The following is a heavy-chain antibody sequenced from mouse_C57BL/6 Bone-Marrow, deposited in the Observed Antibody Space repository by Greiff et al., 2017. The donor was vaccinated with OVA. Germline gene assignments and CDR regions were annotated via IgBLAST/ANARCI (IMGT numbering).Heavy chain of an antibody. CDR2: IHPNSGST. J-gene: IGHJ1*03. D-gene: IGHD2-12*01. CDR3: ARAGIRRYFDV. Sequence: VKLQQPGAELVKPGASVKLSCKASGYTFTSYWMHWVKQRPGQGLEWIGMIHPNSGSTNYNEKFKSKATLTVDKSSSTAYMQLSSLTSEDSAVYYCARAGIRRYFDVWGTGTTVTVSS. CDR1: GYTFTSYW. V-gene: IGHV1-64*01.